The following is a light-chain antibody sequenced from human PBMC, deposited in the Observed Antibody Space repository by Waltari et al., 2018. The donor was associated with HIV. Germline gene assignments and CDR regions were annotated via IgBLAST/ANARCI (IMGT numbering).Light chain of an antibody. CDR3: QEYNNWPWT. Sequence: EIVLTQSPATLSVSPGDRVTLSCRASESVSSNLAWYQQKPGQAPRLVFYGAFSRATGIPDRFSGSGSGTEFTLTISSLQSEDFAVYYCQEYNNWPWTFGQGTKVEIK. V-gene: IGKV3-15*01. CDR2: GAF. J-gene: IGKJ1*01. CDR1: ESVSSN.